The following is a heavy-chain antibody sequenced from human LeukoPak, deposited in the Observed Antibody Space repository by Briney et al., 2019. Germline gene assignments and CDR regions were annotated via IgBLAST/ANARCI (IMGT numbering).Heavy chain of an antibody. J-gene: IGHJ6*03. D-gene: IGHD3-22*01. CDR2: IRSKAYGGTT. V-gene: IGHV3-49*04. Sequence: HPGGSLRLSCTASGFTFGDYAMSWVRQAPGKGLEWVGFIRSKAYGGTTEYAASVKGRFTISRDDSKSIAYLQMNSLKTEDTAVYYCTRTAGLSSGHHYYYYMDVWGKGTTVTISS. CDR3: TRTAGLSSGHHYYYYMDV. CDR1: GFTFGDYA.